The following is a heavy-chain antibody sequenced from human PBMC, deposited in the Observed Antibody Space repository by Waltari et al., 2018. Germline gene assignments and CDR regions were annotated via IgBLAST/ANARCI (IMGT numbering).Heavy chain of an antibody. J-gene: IGHJ4*02. Sequence: EVQLFESGGDLIEPGGSLRLSCADSGFPFSPFPMPWVRQAPGKRLEWVSSISGSGGTSYYTDSVTGRFTVSRDNSDNTLYLQMNNLRADDTGIYYCAKDRGSGRIFFDSWGRGTLVVVSS. D-gene: IGHD3-10*01. CDR1: GFPFSPFP. V-gene: IGHV3-23*01. CDR2: ISGSGGTS. CDR3: AKDRGSGRIFFDS.